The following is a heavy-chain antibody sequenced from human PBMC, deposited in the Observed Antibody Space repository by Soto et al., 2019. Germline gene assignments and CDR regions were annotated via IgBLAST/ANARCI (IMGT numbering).Heavy chain of an antibody. V-gene: IGHV4-38-2*01. J-gene: IGHJ4*02. CDR1: GYSISSGFH. D-gene: IGHD2-2*01. CDR3: AGSRYCSSTTCYFFDY. Sequence: PSETLSLTCAVSGYSISSGFHWGWIRQPPGKGLEWIGSIYHSGTTYYNPSLRSRVTISVDKSKNQFSLRLISVTAADTAVYYCAGSRYCSSTTCYFFDYWGQGALVTVSS. CDR2: IYHSGTT.